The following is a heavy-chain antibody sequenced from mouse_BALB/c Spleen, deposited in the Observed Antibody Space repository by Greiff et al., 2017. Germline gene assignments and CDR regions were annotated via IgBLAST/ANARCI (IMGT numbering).Heavy chain of an antibody. CDR3: TRDPSYGSRGGMDY. CDR2: ISSGGSYT. CDR1: GFTFSSYT. J-gene: IGHJ4*01. Sequence: EVQGVESGGGLVKPGGSLKLSCAASGFTFSSYTMSWVRQTPEKRLEWVATISSGGSYTYYPDSVKGRFTISRDNAKNTLYLQMSSLKSEDTAMYYCTRDPSYGSRGGMDYWGQGTSVTVSS. D-gene: IGHD1-1*01. V-gene: IGHV5-6-4*01.